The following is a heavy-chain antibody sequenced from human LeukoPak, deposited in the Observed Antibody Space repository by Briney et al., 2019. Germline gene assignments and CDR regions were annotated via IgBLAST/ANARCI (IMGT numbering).Heavy chain of an antibody. J-gene: IGHJ4*02. D-gene: IGHD3-3*01. V-gene: IGHV1-2*02. Sequence: GASVKVSCKASGXXXTGYYMHWXXXXPXQXXXXXXXINPNSGGTNYAQKFQGRVTMTRDTSISTAYMELSRLRSDDTAVYYCAXDFGTTIFGVVTYWGQGTLVTVSS. CDR1: GXXXTGYY. CDR3: AXDFGTTIFGVVTY. CDR2: INPNSGGT.